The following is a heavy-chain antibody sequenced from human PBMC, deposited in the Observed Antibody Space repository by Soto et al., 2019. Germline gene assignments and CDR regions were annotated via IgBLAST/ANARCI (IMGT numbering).Heavy chain of an antibody. J-gene: IGHJ4*02. CDR2: LYYGRIA. CDR3: ARRSVAVVPEY. D-gene: IGHD3-22*01. CDR1: GDSISSYY. Sequence: QVQLQESGPGLVKPSETLSLTCAVSGDSISSYYCMWIRQPPGKGLESIGYLYYGRIANYNPSLTGPVTWSVDTSTNQRSLTLSSMYAADTAVYYCARRSVAVVPEYWGQGTLVTVSS. V-gene: IGHV4-59*01.